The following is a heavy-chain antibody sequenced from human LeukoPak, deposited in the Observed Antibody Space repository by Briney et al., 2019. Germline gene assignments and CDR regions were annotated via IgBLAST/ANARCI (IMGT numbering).Heavy chain of an antibody. CDR2: INPNSGGT. J-gene: IGHJ5*02. D-gene: IGHD1-7*01. CDR3: ARDRRQWNYDWFDP. Sequence: ASVKVSCKASGYTLTGYYMHWVRQAPGQGLEWMGWINPNSGGTNYAQKFQGWVTMTRDTSISTAYMELSRLRSDDTAVYYCARDRRQWNYDWFDPWGQGTLVTVSS. CDR1: GYTLTGYY. V-gene: IGHV1-2*04.